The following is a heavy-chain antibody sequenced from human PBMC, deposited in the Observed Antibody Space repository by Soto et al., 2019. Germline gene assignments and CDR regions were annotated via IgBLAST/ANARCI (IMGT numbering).Heavy chain of an antibody. J-gene: IGHJ6*02. CDR2: VYYRGST. V-gene: IGHV4-59*01. CDR1: GVSTSTYY. CDR3: AREGRPVLDV. Sequence: SETLSLTCTVSGVSTSTYYWTWIRQLPGKGLEWIGNVYYRGSTNYNPSLKSRVTISVDTSKNQFSLKLTSVTAADTAVYYCAREGRPVLDVWGQGTTVTVSS.